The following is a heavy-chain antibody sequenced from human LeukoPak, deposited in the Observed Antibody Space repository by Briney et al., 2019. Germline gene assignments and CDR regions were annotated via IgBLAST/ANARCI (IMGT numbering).Heavy chain of an antibody. Sequence: PGGSLRLSCSASGFTFSAYAMHWVRQAPGKRLEYVSAISPDGTSTYYADSVKGRFTVSRDNSKNTLYLQMNTLRAEDTAVYYCARDGSIAATGAFDYWGQGTLVTVSS. CDR2: ISPDGTST. D-gene: IGHD6-13*01. V-gene: IGHV3-64*04. CDR1: GFTFSAYA. CDR3: ARDGSIAATGAFDY. J-gene: IGHJ4*02.